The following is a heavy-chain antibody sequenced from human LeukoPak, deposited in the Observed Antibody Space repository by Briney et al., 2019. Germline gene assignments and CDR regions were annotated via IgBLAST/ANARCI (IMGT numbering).Heavy chain of an antibody. CDR2: INPVGGST. J-gene: IGHJ4*02. Sequence: ASVKVSCKSSGYTFANYYLHWVRQAPGQGLEWMGIINPVGGSTTYTQKFQGRVTMTRDTSTSTVYMDLSSLRSEDTAVYYCATHYGDYAFDYWGQGTLVTVSS. CDR1: GYTFANYY. V-gene: IGHV1-46*01. D-gene: IGHD4-17*01. CDR3: ATHYGDYAFDY.